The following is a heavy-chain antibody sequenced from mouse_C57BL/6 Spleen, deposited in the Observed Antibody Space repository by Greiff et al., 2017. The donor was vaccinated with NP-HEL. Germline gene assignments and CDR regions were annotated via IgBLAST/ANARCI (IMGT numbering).Heavy chain of an antibody. CDR1: GFTFSDYG. D-gene: IGHD2-1*01. J-gene: IGHJ3*01. CDR3: AREDYGNPFAY. V-gene: IGHV5-17*01. CDR2: ISSGSSTI. Sequence: EVQLQQSGGGLVKPGGSLKLSCAASGFTFSDYGMHWVRQAPEKGLEWVAYISSGSSTIYYADTVKGRFTISRDNAKNTLFLQMTSLRSEDTAMYYCAREDYGNPFAYWGQGTLVTVSA.